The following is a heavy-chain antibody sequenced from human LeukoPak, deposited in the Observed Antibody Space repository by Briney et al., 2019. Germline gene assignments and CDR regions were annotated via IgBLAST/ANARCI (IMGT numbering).Heavy chain of an antibody. CDR3: VVGGSPGY. D-gene: IGHD2-15*01. CDR2: ISTDGYTT. Sequence: GGPLRLSCAASGFTFSSYTMSWVRQAPRKGLVWVSRISTDGYTTDYADFVQGRFTASRDNTKNTWSLEMNSLRAEDTAVYYCVVGGSPGYWGQGTLVTVSS. J-gene: IGHJ4*02. CDR1: GFTFSSYT. V-gene: IGHV3-74*01.